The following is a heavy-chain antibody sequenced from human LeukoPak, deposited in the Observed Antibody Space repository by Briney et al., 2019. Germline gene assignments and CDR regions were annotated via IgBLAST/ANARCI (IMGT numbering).Heavy chain of an antibody. V-gene: IGHV4-59*08. D-gene: IGHD2-15*01. Sequence: PSETLSLTCTVSGGSISGFYWSWIRQPPGKGLEWIGYIYYSGDSNYNPSLKGRVTMSLDTSKNQLSLRLSSVTAADTAVYYCARHPFATPFDYWGRGTLVTVSS. CDR2: IYYSGDS. CDR3: ARHPFATPFDY. J-gene: IGHJ4*02. CDR1: GGSISGFY.